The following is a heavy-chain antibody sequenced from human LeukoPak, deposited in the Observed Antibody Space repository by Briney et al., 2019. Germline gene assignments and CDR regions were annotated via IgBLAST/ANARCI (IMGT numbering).Heavy chain of an antibody. CDR1: GYTFTGYY. D-gene: IGHD5-12*01. CDR3: ARVVVDIVATYIWFDP. J-gene: IGHJ5*02. Sequence: ASVKVSCKASGYTFTGYYMHWVRQAPGQGLEWMGWINPNSGGTNYAQKFQGRVTMTRDTSISTAYMELSRLRYDDTAVYYCARVVVDIVATYIWFDPWGQGTLVTVSS. CDR2: INPNSGGT. V-gene: IGHV1-2*02.